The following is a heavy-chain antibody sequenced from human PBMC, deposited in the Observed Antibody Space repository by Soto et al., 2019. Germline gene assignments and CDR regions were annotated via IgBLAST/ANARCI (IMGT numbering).Heavy chain of an antibody. J-gene: IGHJ6*02. CDR1: GFTFSSHT. CDR2: ITSTSSTK. D-gene: IGHD3-10*01. V-gene: IGHV3-48*02. Sequence: GGSLRLSCEASGFTFSSHTMNWVRQAPGKGLEWISYITSTSSTKNYADSVKGRFTISRDNANNSLYLQMNSLRDEDTAVYYCARRITMVRGPYYYYAMDVWGQGTTVTVSS. CDR3: ARRITMVRGPYYYYAMDV.